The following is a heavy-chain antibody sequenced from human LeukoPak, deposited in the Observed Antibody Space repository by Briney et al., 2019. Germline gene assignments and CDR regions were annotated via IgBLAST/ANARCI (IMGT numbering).Heavy chain of an antibody. Sequence: ASVKVSCKASGYTFTDYYMHWVRQAPGQGLEWMGWISPNSGEKSYAQKFQGRVTMTRDTSIRTAYMEVHSLRPDDTAVFYCARDGNFDYWGQGTLVTVSS. CDR1: GYTFTDYY. J-gene: IGHJ4*02. D-gene: IGHD1-1*01. CDR2: ISPNSGEK. V-gene: IGHV1-2*02. CDR3: ARDGNFDY.